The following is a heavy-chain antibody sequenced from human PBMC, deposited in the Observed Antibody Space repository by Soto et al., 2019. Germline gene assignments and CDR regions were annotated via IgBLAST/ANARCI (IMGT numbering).Heavy chain of an antibody. Sequence: LRLSCAASGFTFSSYGMHWVRQAPGKGLEWVAVIWYDGSNKYYADSVKGRFTISRDNSKNTLYLQMNSLRAEDTAVYYCARDTMYYDILTGYYPVYYYYGMDVWGQGTTVTVSS. CDR1: GFTFSSYG. CDR3: ARDTMYYDILTGYYPVYYYYGMDV. V-gene: IGHV3-33*01. CDR2: IWYDGSNK. J-gene: IGHJ6*02. D-gene: IGHD3-9*01.